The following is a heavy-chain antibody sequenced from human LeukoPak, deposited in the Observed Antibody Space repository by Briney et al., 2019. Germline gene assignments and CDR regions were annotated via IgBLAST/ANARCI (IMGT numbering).Heavy chain of an antibody. V-gene: IGHV4-31*03. CDR2: IYYSGST. CDR1: GGSISSGGYY. CDR3: ARGMYLVLLDY. J-gene: IGHJ4*02. D-gene: IGHD4/OR15-4a*01. Sequence: PSETLSLTCTDSGGSISSGGYYWSWIRQHPGKGLEWIGYIYYSGSTYYNPSLKSRVTISVDTSKNQFSLKLSSVTAADTAVYYCARGMYLVLLDYWGQGTLVTVSS.